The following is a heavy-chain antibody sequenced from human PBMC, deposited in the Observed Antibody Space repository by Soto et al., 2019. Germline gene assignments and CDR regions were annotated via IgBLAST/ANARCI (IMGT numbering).Heavy chain of an antibody. V-gene: IGHV4-39*01. CDR3: VSQRTSVLPQAYFDY. CDR2: VYYSGRS. Sequence: SETLSLTCTVSGGSVSNSNYYWGWIRQSPGKGLEWIGSVYYSGRSYSKSSVKSRVTISVDTSKNRFSLNLNSVTASDTAVYYCVSQRTSVLPQAYFDYWGPGALVTVSS. CDR1: GGSVSNSNYY. D-gene: IGHD2-8*01. J-gene: IGHJ4*02.